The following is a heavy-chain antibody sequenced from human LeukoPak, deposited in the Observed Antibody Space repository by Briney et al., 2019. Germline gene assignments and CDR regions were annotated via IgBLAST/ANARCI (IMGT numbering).Heavy chain of an antibody. CDR1: GFTFSSYW. CDR2: IKSDGST. Sequence: GGSLRLSCAASGFTFSSYWMHWVRQAPGKGLVWVSRIKSDGSTNYADSVKGRFTISRDNAKNTVSLQMNSLRAEDTAVYYCARASDYYYGSGSYYRGQGTLVTVSS. V-gene: IGHV3-74*01. J-gene: IGHJ4*02. CDR3: ARASDYYYGSGSYY. D-gene: IGHD3-10*01.